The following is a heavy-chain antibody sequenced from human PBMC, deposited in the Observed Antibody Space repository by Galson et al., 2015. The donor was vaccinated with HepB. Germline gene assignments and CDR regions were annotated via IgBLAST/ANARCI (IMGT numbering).Heavy chain of an antibody. J-gene: IGHJ6*04. CDR3: ARLDCSSTSCQYYYGMDV. Sequence: QSGAEVKKPGESLRISCKGSGYSFTSYWISWVRQMPGKGLEWMGRIDPSDSYTNYSPSFQGHVTISADKSISTAYLQWSSLKASDTAMYYCARLDCSSTSCQYYYGMDVWGEGTTVTVSS. V-gene: IGHV5-10-1*01. D-gene: IGHD2-2*01. CDR2: IDPSDSYT. CDR1: GYSFTSYW.